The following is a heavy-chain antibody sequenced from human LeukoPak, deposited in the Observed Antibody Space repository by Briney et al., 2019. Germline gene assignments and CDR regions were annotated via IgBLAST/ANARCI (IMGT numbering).Heavy chain of an antibody. CDR1: GFNFANYG. Sequence: TGGSLRLSCSTFGFNFANYGVSWFRQAPGQGLEWVGFLRSTVHGGPAEYAASVEGRFIISRDDSKSIAYLQMYSLKTEDTAVYYCTRAGGYDFWIDYWGQGTLVTVSS. D-gene: IGHD3-3*01. J-gene: IGHJ4*02. V-gene: IGHV3-49*03. CDR2: LRSTVHGGPA. CDR3: TRAGGYDFWIDY.